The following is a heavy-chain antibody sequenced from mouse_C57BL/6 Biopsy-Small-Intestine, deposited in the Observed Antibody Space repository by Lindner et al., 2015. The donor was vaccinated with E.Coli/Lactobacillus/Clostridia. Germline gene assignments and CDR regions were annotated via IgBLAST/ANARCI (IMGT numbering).Heavy chain of an antibody. CDR3: ARGTRLDY. Sequence: VQLQESGPELVKPGASVKISCKASGYAFSNSWMNWVKQRPGKGLEWIGRIYPGDGNTNYNGKFKGKATLTADTSSNTAYMQLSSLTSEDSAVYFCARGTRLDYWGQSTTLTVSS. CDR1: GYAFSNSW. D-gene: IGHD3-3*01. V-gene: IGHV1-82*01. CDR2: IYPGDGNT. J-gene: IGHJ2*01.